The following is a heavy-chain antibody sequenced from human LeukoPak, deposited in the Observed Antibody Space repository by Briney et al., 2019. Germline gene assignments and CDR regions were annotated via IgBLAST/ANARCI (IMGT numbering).Heavy chain of an antibody. CDR2: IYYSGNT. CDR3: ARDGIQQVNGALDI. D-gene: IGHD5-18*01. J-gene: IGHJ3*02. V-gene: IGHV4-31*03. Sequence: PSETLSLTCSVSGDSISSGGYYWSWIRQHPGKGLEWIGNIYYSGNTYKNPSLKSRLTISVDTSKNQFSLKLTSVTAADTAVYYCARDGIQQVNGALDIWGQGTMVTVSS. CDR1: GDSISSGGYY.